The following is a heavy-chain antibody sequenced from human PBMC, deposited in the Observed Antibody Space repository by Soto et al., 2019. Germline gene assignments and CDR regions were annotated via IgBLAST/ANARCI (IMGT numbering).Heavy chain of an antibody. V-gene: IGHV1-18*01. Sequence: QVPLVQSGAEVKKPGASVKVSCKASGYTFTSYGISWVRQAPGQGLEWMGWISAYNGNTNYAQKLQGRVTMTTDTSTSTAYMELRSRRSDDTAVYYCARVVYSGYDYRAVGVDDYWGQGTLVTVSS. D-gene: IGHD5-12*01. J-gene: IGHJ4*02. CDR2: ISAYNGNT. CDR1: GYTFTSYG. CDR3: ARVVYSGYDYRAVGVDDY.